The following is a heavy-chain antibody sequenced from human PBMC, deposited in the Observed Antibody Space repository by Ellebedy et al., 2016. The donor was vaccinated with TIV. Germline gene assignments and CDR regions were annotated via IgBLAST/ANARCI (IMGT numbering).Heavy chain of an antibody. D-gene: IGHD4-17*01. V-gene: IGHV3-48*04. CDR1: GFTFSAYS. CDR2: IRTGSSTI. J-gene: IGHJ2*01. Sequence: GGSLRLSCAVSGFTFSAYSMNWVRQAPGKGLEWVSYIRTGSSTIYYADSVKGRFTISRDNAKNSLYLQMNSLRAEDTAVYYCASDASVYGDSVYWYFDLWGRGTLVGVSS. CDR3: ASDASVYGDSVYWYFDL.